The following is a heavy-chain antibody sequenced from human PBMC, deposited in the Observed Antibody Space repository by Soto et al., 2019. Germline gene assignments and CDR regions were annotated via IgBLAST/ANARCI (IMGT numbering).Heavy chain of an antibody. CDR2: FDAEDGET. CDR3: ATKLLWFGELLGPLDP. V-gene: IGHV1-24*01. D-gene: IGHD3-10*01. CDR1: EYTLTELS. Sequence: GASGKVCCKVFEYTLTELSMHWVRQSPGKGLEWMGVFDAEDGETIYAQQFQGRVTMTEDTSTDPAYMELSSLRSEDTAVYYCATKLLWFGELLGPLDPWGQGPLVTVSS. J-gene: IGHJ5*02.